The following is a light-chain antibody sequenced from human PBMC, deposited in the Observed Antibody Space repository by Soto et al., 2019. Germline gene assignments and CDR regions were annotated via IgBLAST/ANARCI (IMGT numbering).Light chain of an antibody. CDR1: QTISSW. J-gene: IGKJ1*01. Sequence: DIQMTQSPSTLPASVGDRVTITCRASQTISSWLAWYQQKPGKAPKLLIYKASSLESGVPSRFSGSGSGTEFTLTISSLQPDDFATYYCKQYNSYWTFGQVTKVDIK. CDR3: KQYNSYWT. V-gene: IGKV1-5*03. CDR2: KAS.